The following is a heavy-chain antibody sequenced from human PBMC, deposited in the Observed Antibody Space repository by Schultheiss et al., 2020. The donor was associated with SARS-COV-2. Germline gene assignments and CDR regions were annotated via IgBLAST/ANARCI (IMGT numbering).Heavy chain of an antibody. J-gene: IGHJ6*02. CDR2: ISYDGSNK. D-gene: IGHD3-3*01. Sequence: GGSLRLSCAASGFTFSSYAMHWVRQAPGKGLEWVAVISYDGSNKYYADSVKGRFTISRDNSKNTLYLQMNSLRAEDTAVYYCARLQSRPLRFLEWPYYYYYYGMDVWGQGTTVTVSS. CDR3: ARLQSRPLRFLEWPYYYYYYGMDV. V-gene: IGHV3-30-3*01. CDR1: GFTFSSYA.